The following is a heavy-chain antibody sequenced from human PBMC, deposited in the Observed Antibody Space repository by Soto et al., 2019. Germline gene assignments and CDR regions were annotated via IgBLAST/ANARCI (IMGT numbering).Heavy chain of an antibody. CDR2: IYYSGST. Sequence: PSETLSLTCTVSGGSISSGGYYWSWIRQHPGKGLEWIGYIYYSGSTYYNPSLKSRVTISVDTSKNQFSLKLSSVTAADTAVYYCERDGGLAIWAGYFQHWGQGTLVTVSS. CDR3: ERDGGLAIWAGYFQH. J-gene: IGHJ1*01. D-gene: IGHD2-21*01. V-gene: IGHV4-31*03. CDR1: GGSISSGGYY.